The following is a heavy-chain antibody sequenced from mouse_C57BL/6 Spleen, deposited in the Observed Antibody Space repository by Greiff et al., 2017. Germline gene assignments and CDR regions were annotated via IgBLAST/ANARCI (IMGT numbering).Heavy chain of an antibody. J-gene: IGHJ3*01. CDR2: INPNNGGT. Sequence: EVQLQQSGPELVKPGASVKMSCKASGFTFTDYNMHWVQQSHGKSLEWIGHINPNNGGTSYNQKFKGKATLTVNKSSSTAYMELRSLTTEDSAVYYCERKESWDKRFAYWGQGTLVTVSA. V-gene: IGHV1-22*01. CDR1: GFTFTDYN. D-gene: IGHD4-1*01. CDR3: ERKESWDKRFAY.